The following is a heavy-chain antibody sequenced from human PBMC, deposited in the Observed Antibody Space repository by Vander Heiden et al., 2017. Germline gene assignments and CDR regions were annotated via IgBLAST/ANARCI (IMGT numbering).Heavy chain of an antibody. Sequence: QVQLVESGGGLVKPGGSLRLSCAASGFPFSAYHMSWIRQAPGKGLEWVSYISSSGSTIYYADSVKGRFTISRDNAKNSLYLQMNSLRAEDTAVYYCASTIAAAGNYYYYGMDVWGQGTTVTVSS. V-gene: IGHV3-11*01. D-gene: IGHD6-13*01. CDR2: ISSSGSTI. CDR1: GFPFSAYH. CDR3: ASTIAAAGNYYYYGMDV. J-gene: IGHJ6*02.